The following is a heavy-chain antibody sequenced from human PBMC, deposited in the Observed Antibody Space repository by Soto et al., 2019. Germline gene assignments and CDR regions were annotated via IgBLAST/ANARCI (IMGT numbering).Heavy chain of an antibody. CDR3: AREAPMDV. CDR2: IWSAGLI. V-gene: IGHV3-53*01. J-gene: IGHJ6*02. Sequence: GGSLRLSCAASGFTVSGKYMSWVRQAPGKGLEWVSVIWSAGLIYYADSVRGRFTISRDISKNILYLEMTSLRADDTAVYYCAREAPMDVWGQGTTVTVSS. CDR1: GFTVSGKY.